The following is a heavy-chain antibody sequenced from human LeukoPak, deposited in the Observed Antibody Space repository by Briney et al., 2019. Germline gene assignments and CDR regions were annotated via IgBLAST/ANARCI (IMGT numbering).Heavy chain of an antibody. J-gene: IGHJ3*02. CDR2: ISGSGGST. Sequence: GGSLRLSCAASGFTFSSYAMSWVRQAPGKGLEWVSAISGSGGSTYYADSVKGRFTISRDNSKNTLYLQMNSLRAEDTAVYYCARDTGVKYYYDSSGYWAFDIWGQGTMVTVSS. V-gene: IGHV3-23*01. D-gene: IGHD3-22*01. CDR1: GFTFSSYA. CDR3: ARDTGVKYYYDSSGYWAFDI.